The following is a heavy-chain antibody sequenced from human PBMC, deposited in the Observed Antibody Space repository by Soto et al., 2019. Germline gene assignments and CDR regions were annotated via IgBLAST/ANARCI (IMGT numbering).Heavy chain of an antibody. J-gene: IGHJ6*02. CDR3: ARAAAAGKYYYGMDV. CDR1: GYSFTTYW. CDR2: IDPTDSYT. D-gene: IGHD6-13*01. Sequence: VEALNITCQASGYSFTTYWISWVRQMPGEGLECMGRIDPTDSYTDYGPSFEGHVTMSVDRSINTAYLEWSSLKASDSALYYCARAAAAGKYYYGMDVWGQGTTVTVSS. V-gene: IGHV5-10-1*01.